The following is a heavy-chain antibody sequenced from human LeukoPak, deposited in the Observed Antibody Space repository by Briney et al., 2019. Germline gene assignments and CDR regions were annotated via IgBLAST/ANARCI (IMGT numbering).Heavy chain of an antibody. Sequence: PGESLRLSCAASGFTFSNHAMSWVRQAPGKGLEWVAVISYDGSNKYYADSVKGRFTISRDNSKNTLYLQMNSLRAEDTAVYYCARDPYPGIAAAGTNFDYWGQGTLVTVSS. CDR2: ISYDGSNK. J-gene: IGHJ4*02. CDR1: GFTFSNHA. V-gene: IGHV3-30-3*01. CDR3: ARDPYPGIAAAGTNFDY. D-gene: IGHD6-13*01.